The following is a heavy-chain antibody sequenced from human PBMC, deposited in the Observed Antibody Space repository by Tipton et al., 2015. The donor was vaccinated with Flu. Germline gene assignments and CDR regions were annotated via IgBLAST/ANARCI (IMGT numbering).Heavy chain of an antibody. CDR2: IIPIFGTA. D-gene: IGHD2-2*01. V-gene: IGHV1-69*01. J-gene: IGHJ3*02. CDR1: GGTFSSYA. Sequence: QLVQSGAEVKKPGSSVKVSCKASGGTFSSYAISWVRQAPGQGLEWMGGIIPIFGTANYAQKFQGRVTITADESTSTAYMELSRLRSEDTAVYYCAASPRCSSTSCYLDDAFDIWGQGTMVTVSS. CDR3: AASPRCSSTSCYLDDAFDI.